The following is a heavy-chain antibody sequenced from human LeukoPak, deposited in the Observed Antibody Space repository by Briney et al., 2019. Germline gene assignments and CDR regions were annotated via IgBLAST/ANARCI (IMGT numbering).Heavy chain of an antibody. J-gene: IGHJ4*02. D-gene: IGHD3-3*01. CDR2: IHHTGST. CDR3: VREGPIRFLEHLDY. V-gene: IGHV4-38-2*02. Sequence: SETLSLTCTVSGYSISRHYYWGWIRQSPGKGLEWIGNIHHTGSTSYNPSLESRVTISVDLSKNQFSLRLTSVTAAHTSLTFGVREGPIRFLEHLDYWGQGTLVTVSS. CDR1: GYSISRHYY.